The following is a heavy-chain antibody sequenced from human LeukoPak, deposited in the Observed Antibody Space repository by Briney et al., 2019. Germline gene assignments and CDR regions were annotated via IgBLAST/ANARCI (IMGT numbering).Heavy chain of an antibody. Sequence: GASVKVSCKASVYTFTGYYMHWVRQAPGQGLEWVGWINPNSGGTNYAQKFQGRVTMTRDTSISTAYMELSKLRSDDTAVYYCARARMYYDILPDYWGQGTLVTVSS. CDR1: VYTFTGYY. J-gene: IGHJ4*02. CDR2: INPNSGGT. D-gene: IGHD3-9*01. CDR3: ARARMYYDILPDY. V-gene: IGHV1-2*02.